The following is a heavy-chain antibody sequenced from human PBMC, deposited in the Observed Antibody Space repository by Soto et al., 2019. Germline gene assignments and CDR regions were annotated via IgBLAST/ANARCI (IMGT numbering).Heavy chain of an antibody. D-gene: IGHD7-27*01. Sequence: GGSLRLSCAASGFTFSSYGMHWVRQAPGKGLEWVAVISYDGSNKYYAGSVKGRFTISRDNSKNTLYLQMNSLRAEDTAVYYCAKLPNLDYWGKGTLVTVSS. CDR3: AKLPNLDY. CDR2: ISYDGSNK. CDR1: GFTFSSYG. J-gene: IGHJ4*02. V-gene: IGHV3-30*18.